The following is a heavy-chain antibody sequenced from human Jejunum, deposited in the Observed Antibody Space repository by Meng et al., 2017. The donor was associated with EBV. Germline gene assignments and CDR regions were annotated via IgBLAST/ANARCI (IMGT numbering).Heavy chain of an antibody. CDR1: DFTFDEYS. D-gene: IGHD1-1*01. CDR3: AAGTTTTTKYNWLDP. Sequence: GQLVESGXXXXQPXGXXGLSCVGSDFTFDEYSMNWVRQAPGKGLEWVSSISGNSGHIDYADSLKGRFTISRDNAKKSLFLQMDSLRVDDTAVYYCAAGTTTTTKYNWLDPWGLGTLVTVSS. CDR2: ISGNSGHI. J-gene: IGHJ5*02. V-gene: IGHV3-21*01.